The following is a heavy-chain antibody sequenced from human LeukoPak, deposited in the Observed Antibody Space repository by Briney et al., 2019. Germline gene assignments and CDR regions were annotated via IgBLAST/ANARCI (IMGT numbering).Heavy chain of an antibody. Sequence: GGSLRLSCAASGFTFDGYAMHWVRQRPGKGLEWVSGISSNSDAVAYADSLKGRFTISRDNAKNSLYLQMNSLRDEDTAFYYCAKDRWTIFGVSSGVGWFDPWGQGTLVSVSS. CDR2: ISSNSDAV. V-gene: IGHV3-9*01. CDR1: GFTFDGYA. D-gene: IGHD3-3*01. J-gene: IGHJ5*02. CDR3: AKDRWTIFGVSSGVGWFDP.